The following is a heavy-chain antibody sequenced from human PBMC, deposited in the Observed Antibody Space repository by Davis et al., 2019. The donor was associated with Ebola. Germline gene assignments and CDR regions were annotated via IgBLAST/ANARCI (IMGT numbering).Heavy chain of an antibody. V-gene: IGHV3-7*03. CDR2: IKQDGSEK. CDR1: GFTFSSYW. Sequence: GESLKISCAASGFTFSSYWMSWVRQAPGKGLEWVANIKQDGSEKYYVDSVKGRFTISRDNAKNSLYLQMNSLRAEDTAVYYCARVAWLENYDYWGQGTLVTVSS. D-gene: IGHD3-22*01. J-gene: IGHJ4*02. CDR3: ARVAWLENYDY.